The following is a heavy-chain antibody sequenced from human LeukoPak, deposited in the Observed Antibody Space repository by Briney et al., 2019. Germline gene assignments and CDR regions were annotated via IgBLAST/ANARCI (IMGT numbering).Heavy chain of an antibody. J-gene: IGHJ4*02. CDR1: GGSISDYY. Sequence: SETLSLTCTVSGGSISDYYWSWIRQPPGKGLEWIGYIYYSGSTYYSPSLKSRVTVSVDTSKNEFSLKLSPVTAADTAVYFCARGIVGSRDFYFRYYFDYWGQGTLVTVSS. D-gene: IGHD3/OR15-3a*01. CDR3: ARGIVGSRDFYFRYYFDY. V-gene: IGHV4-59*08. CDR2: IYYSGST.